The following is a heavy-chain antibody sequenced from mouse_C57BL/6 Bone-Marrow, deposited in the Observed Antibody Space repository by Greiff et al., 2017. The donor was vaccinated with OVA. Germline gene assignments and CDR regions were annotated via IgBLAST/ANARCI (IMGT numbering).Heavy chain of an antibody. D-gene: IGHD1-1*01. CDR2: IYPGSGST. CDR3: ARLGYGSSYAMDY. CDR1: GYTFTSYW. Sequence: QVHVKQSGAELVKPGASVKMSCKASGYTFTSYWITWVKQRPGQGLEWIGDIYPGSGSTNYNEKFKSKATLTVDTSSSTAYMQLSSLTSEDSAVYYCARLGYGSSYAMDYWGQGTSVTVSS. J-gene: IGHJ4*01. V-gene: IGHV1-55*01.